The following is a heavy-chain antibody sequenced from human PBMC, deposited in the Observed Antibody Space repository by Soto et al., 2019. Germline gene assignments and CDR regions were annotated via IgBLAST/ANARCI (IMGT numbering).Heavy chain of an antibody. CDR3: ARDQGYSSSWYCFSYYYYYGMDV. D-gene: IGHD6-13*01. CDR1: GYTFTSYG. J-gene: IGHJ6*02. CDR2: ISAYNGNT. Sequence: ASVKVSCKASGYTFTSYGISWVRQAPGQGLEWMGWISAYNGNTNYAQKLQGRVTMTTDTSTSTAYMELRSLRSDDTAVYYCARDQGYSSSWYCFSYYYYYGMDVWGQGTTVTVAS. V-gene: IGHV1-18*01.